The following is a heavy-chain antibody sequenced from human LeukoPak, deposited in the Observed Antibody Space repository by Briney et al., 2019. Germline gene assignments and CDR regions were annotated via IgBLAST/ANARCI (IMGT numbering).Heavy chain of an antibody. V-gene: IGHV4-34*01. D-gene: IGHD3-3*01. J-gene: IGHJ5*02. CDR3: ARGGLRFLEWFHNWFDP. CDR1: GGSFSGYY. Sequence: TSETLSLTCAVYGGSFSGYYWSWIRQPPGKGLEWIGEINHSGSTNYNPSLKSRVTISVDTSKNQFSLKLSSVTAADTAVYYCARGGLRFLEWFHNWFDPWGQGTLVTVSS. CDR2: INHSGST.